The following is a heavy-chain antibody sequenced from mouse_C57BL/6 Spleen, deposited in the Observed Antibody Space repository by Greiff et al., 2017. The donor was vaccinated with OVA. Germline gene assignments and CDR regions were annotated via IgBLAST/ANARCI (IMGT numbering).Heavy chain of an antibody. CDR2: IDPNSGGT. Sequence: QVQLQQPGAELVKPGASVKLSCKASGYTFTSYWMHWVKQRPGRGLEWIGRIDPNSGGTKYNEKFKSKATLTIDKPSSTADMHLSSLTSEDSAGYYCARGLRYFDVWGTGTTVTVSS. CDR3: ARGLRYFDV. CDR1: GYTFTSYW. J-gene: IGHJ1*03. V-gene: IGHV1-72*01.